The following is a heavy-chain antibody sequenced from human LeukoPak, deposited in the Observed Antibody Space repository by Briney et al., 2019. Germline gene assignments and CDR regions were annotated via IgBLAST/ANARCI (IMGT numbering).Heavy chain of an antibody. D-gene: IGHD6-19*01. CDR1: GGSISSGSYY. V-gene: IGHV4-61*02. CDR2: IYTSGST. Sequence: SETLSLTCTVSGGSISSGSYYWSWIRQPAGKGLEWIGRIYTSGSTNYNPSLKSRVTISVDTSKSQFSLKLSSVTAADTAVYYCARAVTGIAVAGTHAFDIWGQGTMVTVSS. CDR3: ARAVTGIAVAGTHAFDI. J-gene: IGHJ3*02.